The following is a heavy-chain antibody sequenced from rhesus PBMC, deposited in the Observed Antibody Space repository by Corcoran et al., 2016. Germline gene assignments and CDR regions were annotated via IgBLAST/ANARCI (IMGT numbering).Heavy chain of an antibody. V-gene: IGHV4-173*01. D-gene: IGHD6-25*01. CDR1: GGSISSDY. Sequence: QLQLQESGPGLVKPSETLSLTCAVSGGSISSDYWSWIRQPPGKGLEWIGRISGSGGSTSYNPSLKRRGTITRETSKNPFPLKVSSVTAAGTAVYYWARENKDSGSWAGLDSWGQGVVVTVSS. J-gene: IGHJ6*01. CDR3: ARENKDSGSWAGLDS. CDR2: ISGSGGST.